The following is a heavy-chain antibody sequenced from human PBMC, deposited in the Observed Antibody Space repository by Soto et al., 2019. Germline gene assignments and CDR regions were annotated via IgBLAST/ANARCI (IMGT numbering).Heavy chain of an antibody. D-gene: IGHD6-6*01. Sequence: PGGSLRLSCAASGFTFSSYAMSWVRQAPGKGLEWVSAISGSGGSTYYADSVKGRFTISRDNSKNTLYLQMNSLRAEDTAVYYCAKVGLYSSSSPNNWFDPWGQGTLVTVSS. CDR3: AKVGLYSSSSPNNWFDP. CDR1: GFTFSSYA. CDR2: ISGSGGST. V-gene: IGHV3-23*01. J-gene: IGHJ5*02.